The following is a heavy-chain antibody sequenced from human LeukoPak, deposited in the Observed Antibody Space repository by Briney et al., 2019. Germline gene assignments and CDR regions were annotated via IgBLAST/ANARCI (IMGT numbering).Heavy chain of an antibody. Sequence: GGSPRLSCAASGFTVSGNYMIWVRQTPGKRLEWVSLIYSGGNTYYTDSVKGRFTISRDNSENTLYLQMNSLRTEDTAVYYCARVADYYVSVHFDYWGQGTLVTVSS. J-gene: IGHJ4*02. CDR1: GFTVSGNY. CDR3: ARVADYYVSVHFDY. CDR2: IYSGGNT. V-gene: IGHV3-53*01. D-gene: IGHD3-10*01.